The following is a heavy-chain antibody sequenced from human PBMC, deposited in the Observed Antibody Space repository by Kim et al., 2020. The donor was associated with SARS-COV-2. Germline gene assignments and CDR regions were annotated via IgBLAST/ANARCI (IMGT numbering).Heavy chain of an antibody. J-gene: IGHJ4*02. CDR1: GGSISSYY. Sequence: SETLSLTCTVSGGSISSYYWNWIRQPPGKGLEWIGYIYYSGSTNYNPSLKSRVTISVDTSKNQFSLKLSSVTAADTAVYYCARGDPKLERQVDYWGQGTLVTVSS. D-gene: IGHD1-1*01. CDR2: IYYSGST. V-gene: IGHV4-59*01. CDR3: ARGDPKLERQVDY.